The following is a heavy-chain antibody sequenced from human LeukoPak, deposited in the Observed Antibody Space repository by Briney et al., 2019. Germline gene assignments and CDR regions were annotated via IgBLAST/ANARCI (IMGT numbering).Heavy chain of an antibody. V-gene: IGHV3-11*01. D-gene: IGHD3-10*01. CDR2: ISSSGGTI. CDR3: ARGGSGSYNYYYYGMDV. J-gene: IGHJ6*02. Sequence: PGGSQRLSCAASGISFSDYYMSWIRQAPGKGLEWVSYISSSGGTIYYADSVKGRFTISRDNANNSLYLQMNSLRADDTAVYYCARGGSGSYNYYYYGMDVWGQGTTVTVSS. CDR1: GISFSDYY.